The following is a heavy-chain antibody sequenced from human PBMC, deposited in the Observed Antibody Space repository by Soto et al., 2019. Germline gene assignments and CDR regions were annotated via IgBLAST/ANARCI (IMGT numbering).Heavy chain of an antibody. CDR1: GGSIGNSY. J-gene: IGHJ4*02. V-gene: IGHV4-59*08. CDR2: IYYSGSS. Sequence: ETLSLTCTVSGGSIGNSYWSWIPQSPGKGLEWIGYIYYSGSSNYNPSLKSRVSISVDTSKNQFSLKLSSVTAADTAVYYCARHSSSWPIFDYWGQG. CDR3: ARHSSSWPIFDY. D-gene: IGHD6-13*01.